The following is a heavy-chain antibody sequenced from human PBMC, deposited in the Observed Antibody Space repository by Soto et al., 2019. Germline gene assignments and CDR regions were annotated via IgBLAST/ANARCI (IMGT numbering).Heavy chain of an antibody. V-gene: IGHV1-24*01. CDR3: ATDLEYGVYYYYGMDV. D-gene: IGHD4-17*01. CDR1: GYTLTELS. CDR2: FDPEDGET. Sequence: GASVKVSCKVSGYTLTELSMHWVRQAPGKGLEWMGGFDPEDGETIYAQKFQGRVTMTEDTSTDTAYMELSSLRSEDTAVYYCATDLEYGVYYYYGMDVWGQGTTVTVSS. J-gene: IGHJ6*02.